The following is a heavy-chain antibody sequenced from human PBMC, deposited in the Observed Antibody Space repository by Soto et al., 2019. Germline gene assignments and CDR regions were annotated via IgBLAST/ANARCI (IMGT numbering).Heavy chain of an antibody. CDR1: GFTFSSYS. CDR3: ARDRYRYQLLSDGDGMDV. Sequence: PGGSLRLSCAASGFTFSSYSMNWVRQAPGKGPGWVSYISSSSSTIYYADSVKGRFTISRDNAKNSLYLQMNSLRDEDTAVYYCARDRYRYQLLSDGDGMDVWGQGTMVTVSS. J-gene: IGHJ6*02. CDR2: ISSSSSTI. V-gene: IGHV3-48*02. D-gene: IGHD2-2*01.